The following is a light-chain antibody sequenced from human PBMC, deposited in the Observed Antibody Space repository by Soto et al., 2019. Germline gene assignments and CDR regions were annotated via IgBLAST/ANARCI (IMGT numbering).Light chain of an antibody. J-gene: IGKJ2*01. CDR1: QGIASY. CDR3: QHLHSYPYT. Sequence: IQLTQSPSSLSASVGDSVTITCRASQGIASYLAWYQKKPGKAPKLLIYAASTLQSGVPSRFSGSGSGTDFTLTISSLQPEDFATYYCQHLHSYPYTFGEGTKVEIK. V-gene: IGKV1-9*01. CDR2: AAS.